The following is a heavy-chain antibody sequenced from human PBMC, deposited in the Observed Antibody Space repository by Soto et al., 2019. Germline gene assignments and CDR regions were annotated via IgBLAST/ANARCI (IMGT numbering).Heavy chain of an antibody. V-gene: IGHV1-69*01. Sequence: QVQLVQSGAEVKKPGSSVKVSCKASGGTFSSYAISWVRQAPGQGREWMGGIIPIFGTANYAQKFQGRVTITAHESTITAYMELSSLRSEDTAVYYCARPMSRAAAAYYYYYGMDVWGQGTTVTVSS. CDR3: ARPMSRAAAAYYYYYGMDV. D-gene: IGHD6-13*01. CDR2: IIPIFGTA. J-gene: IGHJ6*02. CDR1: GGTFSSYA.